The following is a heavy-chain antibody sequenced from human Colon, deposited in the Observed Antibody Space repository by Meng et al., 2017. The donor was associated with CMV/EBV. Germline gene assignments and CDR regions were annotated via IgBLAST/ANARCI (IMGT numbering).Heavy chain of an antibody. CDR2: ISSSSSTI. V-gene: IGHV3-48*04. CDR1: GFTFSSYS. J-gene: IGHJ4*02. D-gene: IGHD3-3*01. CDR3: ARGADYLDFWSGFAY. Sequence: GESLKISCAASGFTFSSYSMNWVRQAPGKGLEWVSYISSSSSTIYYADSVKGRFTISRDNAKNSLYLQMNSLRADDTAVYYCARGADYLDFWSGFAYWGQGTVVTVSS.